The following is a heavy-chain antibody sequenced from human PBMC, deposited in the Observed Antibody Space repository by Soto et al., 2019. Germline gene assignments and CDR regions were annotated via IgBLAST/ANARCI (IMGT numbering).Heavy chain of an antibody. CDR1: GGSVSSGSYY. D-gene: IGHD3-16*01. CDR3: ARFRRGGNYFDY. CDR2: IYYSGST. Sequence: PSETLSLTCTVSGGSVSSGSYYWSWIRQPPGKGLEWIGYIYYSGSTNYNPSLKSRVTISVDTSKNQFSLKLSSVTAADTAVYYCARFRRGGNYFDYWGQGTLVTVSS. V-gene: IGHV4-61*01. J-gene: IGHJ4*02.